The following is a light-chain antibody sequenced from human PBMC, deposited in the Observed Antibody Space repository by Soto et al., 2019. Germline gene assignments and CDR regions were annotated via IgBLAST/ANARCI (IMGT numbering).Light chain of an antibody. CDR2: EVS. V-gene: IGLV2-14*01. CDR3: TSYTTGRTVL. CDR1: GSDVGDYNS. J-gene: IGLJ2*01. Sequence: QSALTQPASVSGSPGQSITISCTGTGSDVGDYNSVSWYQQHPGKAPKLIIYEVSDRPSGVSSRFSGSKSGYTASLTISGLQTEDEADYYCTSYTTGRTVLFGGGTKLTVL.